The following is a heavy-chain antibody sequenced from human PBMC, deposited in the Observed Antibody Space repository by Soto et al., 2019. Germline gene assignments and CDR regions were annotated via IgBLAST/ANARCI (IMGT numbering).Heavy chain of an antibody. Sequence: PSETLSLTCTVSGGSISSSSYYWGWIRQPPGKGLEWIGSIYYSGSTYYNPSLKSRVTISVDTSKNQFSLKLSSVTAADTAVYYCARDRANECLGFYYWGQGTLVTVSS. CDR2: IYYSGST. CDR3: ARDRANECLGFYY. V-gene: IGHV4-39*02. D-gene: IGHD3-3*01. CDR1: GGSISSSSYY. J-gene: IGHJ4*02.